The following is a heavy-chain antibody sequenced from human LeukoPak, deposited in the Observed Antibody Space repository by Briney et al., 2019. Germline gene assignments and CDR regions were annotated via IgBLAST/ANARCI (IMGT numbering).Heavy chain of an antibody. CDR3: ATLGGYCSGGSCAGYYYYYMDV. V-gene: IGHV1-2*02. D-gene: IGHD2-15*01. Sequence: ASVKVSCKASGYTFTGYYMHWVRQAPGQGLEWMGWINPNSGGTNYAQKFQGRVTMTRDTSISTAYMELSRLRSDDTAVYYCATLGGYCSGGSCAGYYYYYMDVWGKGTTVTIFS. CDR1: GYTFTGYY. J-gene: IGHJ6*03. CDR2: INPNSGGT.